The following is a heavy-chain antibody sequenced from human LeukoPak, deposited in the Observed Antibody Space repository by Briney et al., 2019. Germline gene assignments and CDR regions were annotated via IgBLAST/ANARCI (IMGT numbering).Heavy chain of an antibody. CDR3: ARERDYDDY. J-gene: IGHJ4*02. CDR2: IYYSGNT. Sequence: SETLSLTCSVSGGSISCGGRYWGWIRQPPGKGLEWIGNIYYSGNTYYNPSLKSRVTISLDTSKKQFSLKLSSMTAADTAVYYCARERDYDDYWGQGTLVTVSS. V-gene: IGHV4-39*07. CDR1: GGSISCGGRY.